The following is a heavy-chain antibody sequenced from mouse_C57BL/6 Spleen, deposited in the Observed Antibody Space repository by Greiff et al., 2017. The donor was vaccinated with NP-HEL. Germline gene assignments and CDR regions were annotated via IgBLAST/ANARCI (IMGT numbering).Heavy chain of an antibody. Sequence: VQLQQSGAELMKPGASVKLSCKATGYTFTGFWIEWVKQRPGHGLEWIGEILPGSGSTNYNEKFKGKATFTADTSSNTAYMKLSSLTTGDSAIYYCAREPYYGGSYAFAYWGQGALVTVSA. CDR1: GYTFTGFW. J-gene: IGHJ3*01. CDR3: AREPYYGGSYAFAY. V-gene: IGHV1-9*01. CDR2: ILPGSGST. D-gene: IGHD1-1*01.